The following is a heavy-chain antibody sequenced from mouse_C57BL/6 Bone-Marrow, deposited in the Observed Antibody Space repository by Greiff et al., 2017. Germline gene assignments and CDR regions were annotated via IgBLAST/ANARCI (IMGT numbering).Heavy chain of an antibody. CDR1: GFSLTSYA. CDR3: ARATVVATRGLYWYFDV. CDR2: LWTGGGT. V-gene: IGHV2-9-1*01. Sequence: QVQLKESGPGLVAPSQSLSITCTVSGFSLTSYAISWVRQPPGKGLEWLGVLWTGGGTNYNSARKSRLSISKDNSKSQVFLKMNSLQTDDTARYYWARATVVATRGLYWYFDVWGTGTTVTVSS. D-gene: IGHD1-1*01. J-gene: IGHJ1*03.